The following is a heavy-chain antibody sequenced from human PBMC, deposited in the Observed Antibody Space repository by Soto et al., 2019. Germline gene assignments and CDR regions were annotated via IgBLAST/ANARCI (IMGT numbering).Heavy chain of an antibody. Sequence: GGSLRLSCAASGFIFSNYAMGWVRQAPGKGLEWVSTVNTAGVGTYYAESVKGRLTISRENSKNKVYLQINSLRAEDTAVYYCARESDGANSLWGQGTLVTVSS. CDR2: VNTAGVGT. V-gene: IGHV3-23*01. D-gene: IGHD4-17*01. CDR1: GFIFSNYA. J-gene: IGHJ4*02. CDR3: ARESDGANSL.